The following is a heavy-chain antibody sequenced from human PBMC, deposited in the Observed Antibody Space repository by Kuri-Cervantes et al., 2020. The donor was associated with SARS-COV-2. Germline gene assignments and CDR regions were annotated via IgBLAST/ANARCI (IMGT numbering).Heavy chain of an antibody. CDR2: INSDGSST. Sequence: GGSLRLSCAASGFAFSTYGMHWVRQAPGKGLVWVSRINSDGSSTSYADSVKGRFTISRDSAKNSLYLQMNSLRAEDTAVYYCARVPLGAYYDSSGYYSDYYYYGMDVWGQGTTVTVSS. D-gene: IGHD3-22*01. CDR1: GFAFSTYG. J-gene: IGHJ6*02. V-gene: IGHV3-74*01. CDR3: ARVPLGAYYDSSGYYSDYYYYGMDV.